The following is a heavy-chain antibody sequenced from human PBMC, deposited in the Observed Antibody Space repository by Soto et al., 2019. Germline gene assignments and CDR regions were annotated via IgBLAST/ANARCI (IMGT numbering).Heavy chain of an antibody. CDR3: ARERGVAAGNSYFDY. D-gene: IGHD6-13*01. J-gene: IGHJ4*02. CDR2: IYYSGST. V-gene: IGHV4-39*07. CDR1: GGSISSSSYY. Sequence: ASETLSLTCTVSGGSISSSSYYWGWIRQPPGKGLEWIGSIYYSGSTYYNPSLKSRVTISVDTSKNQFSLKLSSVTAADTAVYYCARERGVAAGNSYFDYWGQGTPVTVSS.